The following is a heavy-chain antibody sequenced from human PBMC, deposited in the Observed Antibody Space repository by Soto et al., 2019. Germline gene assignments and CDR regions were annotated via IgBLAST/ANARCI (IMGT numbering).Heavy chain of an antibody. J-gene: IGHJ4*02. Sequence: PVESLKISCKGSGYNFASHWIGWVRQMPGKGLEWMGIIFPGDSYTTYSPSFQGQVTVSADQSISTVYLQWNSLKASDSAMYYCATLAGSGSYRDLYFDNWGQGTPVTVSS. CDR3: ATLAGSGSYRDLYFDN. D-gene: IGHD1-26*01. CDR2: IFPGDSYT. V-gene: IGHV5-51*01. CDR1: GYNFASHW.